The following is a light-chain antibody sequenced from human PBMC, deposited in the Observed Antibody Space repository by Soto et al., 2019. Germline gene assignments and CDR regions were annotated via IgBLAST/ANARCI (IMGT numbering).Light chain of an antibody. J-gene: IGKJ5*01. V-gene: IGKV1-12*01. CDR2: AAS. Sequence: DIQMTQSPSSVSASVGDRVTITCRASQDISTWLAWHQQKPGKAPKLLIYAASSLFSGVPSRFSGSGSGTDFTLTISSLQPEDFATYYCQQYYSYPITFGQGTRLEIK. CDR3: QQYYSYPIT. CDR1: QDISTW.